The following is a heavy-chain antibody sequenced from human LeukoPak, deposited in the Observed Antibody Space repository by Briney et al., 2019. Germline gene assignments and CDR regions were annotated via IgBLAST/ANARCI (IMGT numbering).Heavy chain of an antibody. J-gene: IGHJ4*02. CDR3: ARKVAAPDY. D-gene: IGHD6-19*01. V-gene: IGHV3-23*01. Sequence: GGSLRLSCAASGFTFSIYGMSWVRQAPERGLQWVSAISGGGVSTYYADSVRGRFTISRDNSKNTLYLQMNSLRAEDTAVYYCARKVAAPDYWGQGTLVTVSS. CDR2: ISGGGVST. CDR1: GFTFSIYG.